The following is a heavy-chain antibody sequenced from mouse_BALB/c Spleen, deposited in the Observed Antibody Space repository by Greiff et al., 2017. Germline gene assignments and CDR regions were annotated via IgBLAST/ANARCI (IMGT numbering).Heavy chain of an antibody. Sequence: VKLQESGPELVRPGVSVKISCKGSGYTFTEYAMHWVKQSHAKSLEWIGVISTYSGNTNYNQKFKGKATMTVDKSSSTAYMELARLTSEDSAIYYCARKEDGYYGGYAMDDGGEGTSVTVSS. D-gene: IGHD2-3*01. CDR3: ARKEDGYYGGYAMDD. J-gene: IGHJ4*01. CDR1: GYTFTEYA. CDR2: ISTYSGNT. V-gene: IGHV1-67*01.